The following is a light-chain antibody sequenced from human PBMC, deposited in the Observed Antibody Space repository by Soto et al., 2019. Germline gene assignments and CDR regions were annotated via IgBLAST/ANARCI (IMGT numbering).Light chain of an antibody. J-gene: IGKJ1*01. CDR2: DAA. CDR3: QQYNSYRT. V-gene: IGKV1-5*01. Sequence: DITMRQSPSTMAASVRDRVTITRRASQSISRWLAWYQLKPGKAPKLLIHDAATLESGVPTMFSGSGSGTEFILPISSVQPEEFATYACQQYNSYRTFGQGTKV. CDR1: QSISRW.